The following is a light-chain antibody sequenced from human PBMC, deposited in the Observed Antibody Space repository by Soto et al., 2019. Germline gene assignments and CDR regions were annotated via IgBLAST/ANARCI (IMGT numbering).Light chain of an antibody. CDR1: SSDVGGYNY. Sequence: QSVLTQPASVSGSPRQSITISCTGTSSDVGGYNYVSWYQQHPGKAPKLMIYEVSNRPSGVSNRFSGSKSGNTASLTISGLQAEDEADYYCSSYKSSTSGVFGTGTKVTVL. CDR3: SSYKSSTSGV. V-gene: IGLV2-14*01. J-gene: IGLJ1*01. CDR2: EVS.